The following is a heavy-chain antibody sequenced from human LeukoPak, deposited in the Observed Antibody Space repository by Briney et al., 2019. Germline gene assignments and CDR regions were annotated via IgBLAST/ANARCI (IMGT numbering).Heavy chain of an antibody. J-gene: IGHJ4*02. CDR2: ISYDGSNK. Sequence: GRSLRLSCAASGFTFSSYAMHWVRQAPGKGLEWVAVISYDGSNKYYADSVKGRFTISRDNSKNTLYLQMNSLRAEDTAVYYCARAREDGGYDSSGYYYDSWGQGTLVTVSS. D-gene: IGHD3-22*01. CDR1: GFTFSSYA. V-gene: IGHV3-30*04. CDR3: ARAREDGGYDSSGYYYDS.